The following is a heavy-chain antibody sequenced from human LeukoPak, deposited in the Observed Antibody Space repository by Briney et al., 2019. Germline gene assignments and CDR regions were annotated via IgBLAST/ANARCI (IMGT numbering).Heavy chain of an antibody. V-gene: IGHV1-46*01. Sequence: ASVKVSCKASGCTFTSYYMHWVRQAPGQGLEWMGIINPIGGSTIYAQKFQGRVTMTRDTSTSTVYMELSSLRSEDTAVYYCPSALRMASIPGVNMNYFDYWGQGTLVTVSS. CDR3: PSALRMASIPGVNMNYFDY. CDR1: GCTFTSYY. D-gene: IGHD5-24*01. J-gene: IGHJ4*02. CDR2: INPIGGST.